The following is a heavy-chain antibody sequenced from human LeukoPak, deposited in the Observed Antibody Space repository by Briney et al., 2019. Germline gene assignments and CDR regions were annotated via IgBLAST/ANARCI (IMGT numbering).Heavy chain of an antibody. V-gene: IGHV4-59*01. D-gene: IGHD3-22*01. CDR1: GGSISSYY. Sequence: SETLSLTCTVSGGSISSYYWSWIRQPPGKGLEWIGYIYYSGSTNYNPSLKSRVTISVDTSKNQFSLKLSSVTAADTAVYYCARDGLSGYSFHFDYWGQGTLVTVSS. CDR3: ARDGLSGYSFHFDY. J-gene: IGHJ4*02. CDR2: IYYSGST.